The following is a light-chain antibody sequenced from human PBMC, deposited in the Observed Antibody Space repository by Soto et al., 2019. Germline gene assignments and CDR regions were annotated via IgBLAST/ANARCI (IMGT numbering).Light chain of an antibody. CDR2: AAS. CDR3: QQFKNYPIT. Sequence: IQLTQSPSSLSASVGGRVTFPCRSSEDISSYLVWYQQKPGAAPKLLIYAASALHSGVPSRFSGSGSGTDFTLTISSLHPEDFAVYFCQQFKNYPITFGQGTRLEIK. V-gene: IGKV1-9*01. J-gene: IGKJ5*01. CDR1: EDISSY.